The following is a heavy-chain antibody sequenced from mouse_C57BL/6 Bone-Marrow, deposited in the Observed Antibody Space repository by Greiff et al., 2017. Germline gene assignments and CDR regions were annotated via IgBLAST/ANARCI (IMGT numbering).Heavy chain of an antibody. CDR1: GYSITSGYY. CDR2: ISYDGSN. V-gene: IGHV3-6*01. Sequence: ESGPGLVKPSQSLSLTCSVTGYSITSGYYWNWIRQFPGNKLEWMGYISYDGSNNYNPSLKNRISITRDTSKNQFFLKVNSVTTEDTATYYCARGLPFITTFDYWGQGTTLTVSS. CDR3: ARGLPFITTFDY. D-gene: IGHD1-1*01. J-gene: IGHJ2*01.